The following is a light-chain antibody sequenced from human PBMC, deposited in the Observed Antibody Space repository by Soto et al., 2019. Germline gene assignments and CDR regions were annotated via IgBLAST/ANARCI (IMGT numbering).Light chain of an antibody. CDR3: QLYGRPRRAT. Sequence: EIVLTQSPGTLSLSPGERATLSCRASQSVSSNLAWYQQRPGQAPRLLIYGASSRATGIPDRFSGSGSGTDFTLTISRLELEEFAVYYCQLYGRPRRATVGQGTRLESK. J-gene: IGKJ5*01. V-gene: IGKV3-20*01. CDR2: GAS. CDR1: QSVSSN.